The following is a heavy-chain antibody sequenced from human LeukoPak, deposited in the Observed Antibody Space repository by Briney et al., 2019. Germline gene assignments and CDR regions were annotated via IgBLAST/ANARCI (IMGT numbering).Heavy chain of an antibody. Sequence: RASVKVSCKASGGTFSSNAISWVRQAPGQGLEWMGGIIPIFGTANYAQKFQGRVTITADESTSTAYMELSSLRSEDTAVYYCARGPAVAASFDYWGQGTLVTVSS. CDR1: GGTFSSNA. CDR2: IIPIFGTA. J-gene: IGHJ4*02. D-gene: IGHD6-19*01. CDR3: ARGPAVAASFDY. V-gene: IGHV1-69*13.